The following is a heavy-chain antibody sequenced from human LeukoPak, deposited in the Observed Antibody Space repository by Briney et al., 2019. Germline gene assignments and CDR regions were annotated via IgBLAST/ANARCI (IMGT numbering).Heavy chain of an antibody. CDR1: GFTFSSHA. J-gene: IGHJ4*02. CDR3: ARSTQWLLTYFDY. Sequence: GGSLRLSCAASGFTFSSHAMSWVRQAPGKGLEWVSGVSGSAGSTYYADSVKGRFTISRDNSKNTLYLQMNSLRADDTAVYYCARSTQWLLTYFDYWGQGTLVTVSS. D-gene: IGHD6-19*01. CDR2: VSGSAGST. V-gene: IGHV3-23*01.